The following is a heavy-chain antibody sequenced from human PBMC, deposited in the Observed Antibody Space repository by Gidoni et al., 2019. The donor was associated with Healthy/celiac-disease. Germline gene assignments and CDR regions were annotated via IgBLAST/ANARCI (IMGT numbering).Heavy chain of an antibody. Sequence: EVQLVESGGGLVKPGGALRLSCAASGFSFRSDSMNWVRQAPGKGLEWVSSISSSSSYIYYADSVKGRFTISRDNAKNSLYLQMNSLRAEDTAVYYCARDPGEQQLIYYFDYWGQGTLVTVSS. CDR3: ARDPGEQQLIYYFDY. D-gene: IGHD6-13*01. J-gene: IGHJ4*02. CDR2: ISSSSSYI. CDR1: GFSFRSDS. V-gene: IGHV3-21*01.